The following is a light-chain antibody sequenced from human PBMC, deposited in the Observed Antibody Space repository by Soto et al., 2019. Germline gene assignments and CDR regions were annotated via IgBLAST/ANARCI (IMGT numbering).Light chain of an antibody. Sequence: EIVMTQSPGTLSVSPGEGVTLSCRASQSITTNLAWYQQKPGQTPRLLIYGVSTRASGIPGRFSCSGSGTDFTLTISSLQSEDSAVYYCQQYLDWPLTFGGGTKVEI. CDR3: QQYLDWPLT. CDR2: GVS. V-gene: IGKV3-15*01. J-gene: IGKJ4*01. CDR1: QSITTN.